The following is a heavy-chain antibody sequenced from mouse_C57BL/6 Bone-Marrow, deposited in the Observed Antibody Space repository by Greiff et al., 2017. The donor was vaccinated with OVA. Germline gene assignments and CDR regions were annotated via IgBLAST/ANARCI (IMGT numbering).Heavy chain of an antibody. Sequence: VQLKESGPELVKPGASVKMSCKASGYTFTDYNMHWVKQSHGKSLEWIGYINPNNGGTSYNQKFKGKATLTVNKSSSTAYMELRSLTSEDSAVYYCAREWLLSFAWWGKGTLVTVSA. V-gene: IGHV1-22*01. CDR2: INPNNGGT. J-gene: IGHJ3*01. CDR1: GYTFTDYN. CDR3: AREWLLSFAW. D-gene: IGHD2-3*01.